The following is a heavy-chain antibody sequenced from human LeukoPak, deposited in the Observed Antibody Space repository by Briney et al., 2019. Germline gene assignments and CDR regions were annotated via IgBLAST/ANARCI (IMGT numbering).Heavy chain of an antibody. CDR2: ISYDGSNK. CDR1: GFTFSSYA. D-gene: IGHD3-22*01. Sequence: GGSLRLSCAASGFTFSSYAMHWVRQAPGKGLEWVAVISYDGSNKYYADSVKGRFTISRDNSKNTLYLQMNSLRAEDTAVYYCARAITMIVAFDYWGQGTLVTVSS. V-gene: IGHV3-30*04. J-gene: IGHJ4*02. CDR3: ARAITMIVAFDY.